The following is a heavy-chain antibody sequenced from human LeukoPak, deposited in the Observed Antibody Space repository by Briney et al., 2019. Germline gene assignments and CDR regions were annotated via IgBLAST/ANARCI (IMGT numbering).Heavy chain of an antibody. V-gene: IGHV4-39*01. Sequence: SETLSLTCTVSGGSISSSSYYWGWIRQPPGKGLEWIGSIYYSGSTYYNPSLKSRVTISVDTSKNQFSLKLSSVTAADTAVYYCARATIGDYWRYYFDYWGQGTLVTVSS. CDR2: IYYSGST. D-gene: IGHD4-17*01. CDR1: GGSISSSSYY. J-gene: IGHJ4*02. CDR3: ARATIGDYWRYYFDY.